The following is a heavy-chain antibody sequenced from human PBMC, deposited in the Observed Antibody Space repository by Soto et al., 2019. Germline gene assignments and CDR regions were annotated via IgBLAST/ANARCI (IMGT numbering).Heavy chain of an antibody. CDR2: IWYDGRNE. J-gene: IGHJ4*02. D-gene: IGHD3-16*01. CDR3: VRDWLYDSPVGC. CDR1: GFTFSSYG. Sequence: QLVESGGGVVQPGRSLRLSCAASGFTFSSYGMHWVRQAPGKGLEWVAVIWYDGRNEYYADSVKGRFTISRDNSKNTLYLQMNSLRAEDTAVYYCVRDWLYDSPVGCWGQGTLVTVST. V-gene: IGHV3-33*01.